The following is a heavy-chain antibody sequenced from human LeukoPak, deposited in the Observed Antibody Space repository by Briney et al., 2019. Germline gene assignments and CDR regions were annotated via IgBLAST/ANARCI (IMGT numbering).Heavy chain of an antibody. CDR2: ISSYSSTI. Sequence: GGSLRLCCAASRFPFSSHSMNWVRHAPGKGLERISYISSYSSTIYYADSVKGRFTISRDNAKNSLYLQMNTLRAEDTAVYYCARDHRYGGLFDYWGQGILVTVSS. CDR1: RFPFSSHS. J-gene: IGHJ4*02. CDR3: ARDHRYGGLFDY. V-gene: IGHV3-48*01. D-gene: IGHD1-1*01.